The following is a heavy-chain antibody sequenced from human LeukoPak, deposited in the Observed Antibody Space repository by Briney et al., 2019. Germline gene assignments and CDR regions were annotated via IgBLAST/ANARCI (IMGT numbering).Heavy chain of an antibody. J-gene: IGHJ4*02. CDR3: AKGLVPSTGATSFDY. CDR1: GFSLSSYA. CDR2: ISSTDAGT. V-gene: IGHV3-23*01. Sequence: GGSLRLSCAASGFSLSSYAMSWVRQAPGKGLGWVSAISSTDAGTYHADSVRGRFTISRDNSKNTLYLQMNSLRAEDTAVYYCAKGLVPSTGATSFDYWGQGTLVTVSS. D-gene: IGHD1-26*01.